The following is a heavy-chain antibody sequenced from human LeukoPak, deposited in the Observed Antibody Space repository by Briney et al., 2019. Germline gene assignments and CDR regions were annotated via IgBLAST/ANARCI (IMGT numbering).Heavy chain of an antibody. D-gene: IGHD3-10*01. CDR2: ISYDGSNK. CDR1: GFTFSSYA. CDR3: ARGNYDGSGSYSGWFDP. V-gene: IGHV3-30*04. J-gene: IGHJ5*02. Sequence: GGSLRLSCAASGFTFSSYAMHWVRQAPGKGLEWVAVISYDGSNKYYADSVKGRFTISRDNSKNTLYLQMNSLRAEDTAVYYCARGNYDGSGSYSGWFDPWGQGTLVTVSS.